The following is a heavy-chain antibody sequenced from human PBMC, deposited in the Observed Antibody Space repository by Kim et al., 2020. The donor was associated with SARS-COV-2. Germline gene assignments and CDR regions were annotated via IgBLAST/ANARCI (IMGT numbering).Heavy chain of an antibody. V-gene: IGHV1-8*01. CDR2: MNPNSGNT. Sequence: ASVKVSCKASGYTFTSYDINWVRQATGQGLEWMGWMNPNSGNTGYAQKFQGRVTMTRNTSISTAYMELSSLRSEDTAVYYCATVTNDYGDNVYWYFDLWGRGTLVTVSS. CDR1: GYTFTSYD. CDR3: ATVTNDYGDNVYWYFDL. J-gene: IGHJ2*01. D-gene: IGHD4-17*01.